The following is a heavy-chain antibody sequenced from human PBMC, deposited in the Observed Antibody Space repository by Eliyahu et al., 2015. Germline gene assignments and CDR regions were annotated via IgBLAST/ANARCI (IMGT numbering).Heavy chain of an antibody. CDR2: IIPILGIA. Sequence: QVQLVQSGAEVKKPGSSVXVSCKASGXTFSSYAISWVRQAPGQGLEWMGRIIPILGIANYAQKFQGRVTITADKSTSTAYMELSSLRSEDTAVYYCARAHAGGIFGVAIDYWGQGTLVTVSS. CDR3: ARAHAGGIFGVAIDY. J-gene: IGHJ4*02. D-gene: IGHD3-3*01. CDR1: GXTFSSYA. V-gene: IGHV1-69*09.